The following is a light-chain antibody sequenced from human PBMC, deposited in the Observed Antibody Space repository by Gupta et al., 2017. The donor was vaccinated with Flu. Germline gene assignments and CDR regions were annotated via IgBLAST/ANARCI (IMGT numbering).Light chain of an antibody. CDR3: QLWDSSIDHWV. CDR1: NVGSRS. V-gene: IGLV3-21*02. J-gene: IGLJ3*02. CDR2: NDS. Sequence: SYVLTQPPSVSVAPGQTARIPCGGKNVGSRSVHWYQQKSGQAPVLVVFNDSDRPSGIPERFSGSNSGNTATLTISRVEDGDEASYNCQLWDSSIDHWVFGGGTKVTVL.